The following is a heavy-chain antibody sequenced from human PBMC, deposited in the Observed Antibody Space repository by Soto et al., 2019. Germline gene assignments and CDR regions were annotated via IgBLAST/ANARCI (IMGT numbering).Heavy chain of an antibody. V-gene: IGHV4-30-4*01. J-gene: IGHJ4*02. Sequence: SETLSLTCNVSGGLIKTGDYYWNWIRQPPGKGLEWIGYVFYSGATNYSPSLKSRAAISMGTSKNQFSLSLTSVTAADTAVYYCARAGFSYGHLLFWGQGIRVTVSS. D-gene: IGHD3-10*01. CDR3: ARAGFSYGHLLF. CDR1: GGLIKTGDYY. CDR2: VFYSGAT.